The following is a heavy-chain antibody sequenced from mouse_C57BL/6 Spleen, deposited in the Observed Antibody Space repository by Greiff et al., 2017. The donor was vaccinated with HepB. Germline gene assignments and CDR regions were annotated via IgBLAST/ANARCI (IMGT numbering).Heavy chain of an antibody. CDR1: GYAFTNYL. D-gene: IGHD1-1*01. J-gene: IGHJ2*01. CDR3: ARSGLITTVVADYFDY. CDR2: INPGSGGT. V-gene: IGHV1-54*01. Sequence: QVQLQQSGAELVRPGTSVKVSCKASGYAFTNYLIEWVKQRPGQGLEWIGVINPGSGGTNYNEKFKGKATLTADKSSSTAYMKLSSLTSEDSAVYFWARSGLITTVVADYFDYWGQGTTLTVSS.